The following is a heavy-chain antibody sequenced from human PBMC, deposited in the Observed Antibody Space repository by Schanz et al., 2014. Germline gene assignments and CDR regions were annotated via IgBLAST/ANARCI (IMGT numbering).Heavy chain of an antibody. V-gene: IGHV1-46*01. CDR2: INPSGGGT. D-gene: IGHD6-6*01. CDR1: GYTFVSYS. CDR3: ARDQSPYTNSSDVRYCDY. Sequence: QVQLVQSGAEVKKPGASVKVSCKASGYTFVSYSMHWVRQAPGQGLEWMGIINPSGGGTSYALRLQDRVTVTRDTSRSTVYMELRSLRSEDTAVYYCARDQSPYTNSSDVRYCDYWGQGSLVTVSS. J-gene: IGHJ4*02.